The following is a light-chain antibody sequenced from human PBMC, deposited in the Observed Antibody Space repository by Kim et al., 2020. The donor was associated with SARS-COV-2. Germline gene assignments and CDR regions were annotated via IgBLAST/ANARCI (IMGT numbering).Light chain of an antibody. CDR2: GAS. J-gene: IGKJ2*01. Sequence: LSVSPADTAPLTCRASQTISNNLAWYQQKPGQAPTLIMYGASTRATDIPSRFTGSGSGTEFTLTISSLQSEDFAVYYCQQYNKRYTFGQGTKLEI. CDR1: QTISNN. CDR3: QQYNKRYT. V-gene: IGKV3-15*01.